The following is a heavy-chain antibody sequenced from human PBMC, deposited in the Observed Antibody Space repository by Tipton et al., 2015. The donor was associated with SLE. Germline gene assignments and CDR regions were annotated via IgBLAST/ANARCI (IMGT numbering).Heavy chain of an antibody. V-gene: IGHV3-23*01. Sequence: SLRLSCAASGFTFNNYVLHWVRQAPGMGLEWVSGISDTGAGTYYADSVKGRFTISRDNSKNTLFLQMNSLRVEDTAMYYCAKSGGDGVYTGSYCDDPWGLGTLVTVSS. D-gene: IGHD3-10*01. CDR1: GFTFNNYV. CDR3: AKSGGDGVYTGSYCDDP. CDR2: ISDTGAGT. J-gene: IGHJ5*02.